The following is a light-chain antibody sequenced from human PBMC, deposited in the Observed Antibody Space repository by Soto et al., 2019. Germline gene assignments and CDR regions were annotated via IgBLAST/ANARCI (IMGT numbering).Light chain of an antibody. CDR3: AAWDDSLSGPV. V-gene: IGLV1-47*01. CDR2: RNN. Sequence: QSVLTQPPSASGTPGQRVTISCSGSSSNIGSNYVYWYQQLPGTAPKLLIYRNNQRRSGVPDRFSGSESGTSASLAISGLRSEDEADYYCAAWDDSLSGPVFGGGTQLTVL. CDR1: SSNIGSNY. J-gene: IGLJ7*01.